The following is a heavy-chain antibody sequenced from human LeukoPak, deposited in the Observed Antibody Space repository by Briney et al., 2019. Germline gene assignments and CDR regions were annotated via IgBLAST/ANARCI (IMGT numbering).Heavy chain of an antibody. D-gene: IGHD3-22*01. J-gene: IGHJ4*02. CDR2: IIPILGIA. V-gene: IGHV1-69*04. CDR1: GGTFSSYA. CDR3: ARDWRDYYDSSGFDY. Sequence: SVKVSCKASGGTFSSYAISWVRQAPGQGLEWMGRIIPILGIANYAQKFQGRVTITADKSTSTAYMELSSLRSEDTAVHYCARDWRDYYDSSGFDYWGQGTLVTVSS.